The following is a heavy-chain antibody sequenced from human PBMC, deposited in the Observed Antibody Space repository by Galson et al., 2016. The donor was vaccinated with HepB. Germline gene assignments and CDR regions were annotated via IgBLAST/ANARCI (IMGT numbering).Heavy chain of an antibody. CDR2: IIPMLATA. CDR3: ALYGSGSYSINYFDP. CDR1: GGTFSSSE. V-gene: IGHV1-69*13. J-gene: IGHJ5*01. D-gene: IGHD3-10*01. Sequence: SVKVSCKASGGTFSSSEISWLRQAPGHGLEWMGGIIPMLATANSAPKFQGRVKITADESTTTAYLEVSSLTSEDTAVYYCALYGSGSYSINYFDPWGQGTLVTVSS.